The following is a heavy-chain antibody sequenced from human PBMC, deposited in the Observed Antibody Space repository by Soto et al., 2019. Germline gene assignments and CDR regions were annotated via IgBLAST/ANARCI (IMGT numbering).Heavy chain of an antibody. V-gene: IGHV3-20*01. CDR1: GFTFDDYG. J-gene: IGHJ6*03. CDR3: ARVKITFGGVISIFEGYYYYMDV. CDR2: INWNGGST. D-gene: IGHD3-16*02. Sequence: GGSLRLSCAASGFTFDDYGMSWVRQAPGKGLEWVSGINWNGGSTGYADSVKGRFTISRDNAKNSLYLQMNSLRAEETALYHCARVKITFGGVISIFEGYYYYMDVWGKGTTVTVSS.